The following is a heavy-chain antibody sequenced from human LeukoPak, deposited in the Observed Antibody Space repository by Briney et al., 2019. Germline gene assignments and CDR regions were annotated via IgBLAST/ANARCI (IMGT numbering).Heavy chain of an antibody. J-gene: IGHJ4*02. Sequence: PSETLSLTCTVSGGSISSYYWSWIRQPAGKGLEWIGRIYASGSTNYNPSLKSRVTMSVDTSKNQLSLKLSSVTAADTAVYYCAREYDSSGYYPVHDYWGQGTMVTVSS. CDR1: GGSISSYY. CDR3: AREYDSSGYYPVHDY. CDR2: IYASGST. V-gene: IGHV4-4*07. D-gene: IGHD3-22*01.